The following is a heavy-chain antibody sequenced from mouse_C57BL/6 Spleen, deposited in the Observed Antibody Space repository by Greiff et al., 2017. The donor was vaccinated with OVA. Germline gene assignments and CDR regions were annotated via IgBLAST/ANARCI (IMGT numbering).Heavy chain of an antibody. CDR1: GFTFSDYG. V-gene: IGHV5-17*01. Sequence: EVMLVESGGGLVKPGGSLKLSCAASGFTFSDYGMHWVRQAPEKGLEWVAYISSGRSTIYYADTVQGRFTISRDNAKNTLFLQMTSLRAEDTAMYYCARCYYGSSYWYFDVWGTGTTVTVSS. CDR3: ARCYYGSSYWYFDV. D-gene: IGHD1-1*01. CDR2: ISSGRSTI. J-gene: IGHJ1*03.